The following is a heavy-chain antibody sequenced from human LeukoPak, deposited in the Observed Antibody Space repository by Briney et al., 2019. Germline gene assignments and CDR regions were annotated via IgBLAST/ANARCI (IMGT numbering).Heavy chain of an antibody. CDR1: GGSFSGYY. D-gene: IGHD5-18*01. CDR2: INHSGST. Sequence: SETLSLTCAVYGGSFSGYYWSWIRQPPGKGLEWIGEINHSGSTNYNPSLKSRVTISVDTSKNQFSLKLSSVIAADTAVYYCARGLTAPPPLYYFDYWGQGTLVTVSS. V-gene: IGHV4-34*01. J-gene: IGHJ4*02. CDR3: ARGLTAPPPLYYFDY.